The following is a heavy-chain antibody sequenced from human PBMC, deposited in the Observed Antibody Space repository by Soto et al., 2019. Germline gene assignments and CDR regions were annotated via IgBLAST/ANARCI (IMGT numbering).Heavy chain of an antibody. CDR3: ARLEVGLDY. CDR1: GGSVSSGSSY. V-gene: IGHV4-61*03. J-gene: IGHJ4*02. Sequence: QVQLQESGPGLVKPSETLSLTCSVSGGSVSSGSSYWSWIRQSPEKGLEWIGYIYYTGGTKYNPSLTSRVTISADTSRNHFSLKLTSVTAADTAVYYCARLEVGLDYWGQGVLVTVSS. D-gene: IGHD2-2*01. CDR2: IYYTGGT.